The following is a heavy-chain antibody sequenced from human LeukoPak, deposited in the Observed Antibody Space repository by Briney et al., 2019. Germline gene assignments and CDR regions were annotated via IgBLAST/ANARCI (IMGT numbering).Heavy chain of an antibody. CDR3: ARGRITIFLGAALPYYFDY. J-gene: IGHJ4*02. CDR2: IIPVFGTT. V-gene: IGHV1-69*06. CDR1: GGTFSSYA. D-gene: IGHD3-9*01. Sequence: ASVKVSCKASGGTFSSYAVSWVRLTPGQGLEWLGGIIPVFGTTTYAQKFQAKVTITADKSTSTAYMELSSLRSEDTAVYYCARGRITIFLGAALPYYFDYWGQGTLVTVSS.